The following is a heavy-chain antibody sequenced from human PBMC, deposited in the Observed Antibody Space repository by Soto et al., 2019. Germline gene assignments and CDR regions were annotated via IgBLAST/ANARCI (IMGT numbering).Heavy chain of an antibody. V-gene: IGHV3-7*03. CDR2: IKQDGSEK. CDR1: GFTFSSYW. Sequence: EVQLVESGGGLVQPGGSLRLSCAASGFTFSSYWMSWVRQAPGKELEWVANIKQDGSEKYYVDSVKGRFTISRDNAKSSLYLQINSLRAEDTAVYYCARRGSGWAYYYYGMDVWGQGTTVTVSS. J-gene: IGHJ6*02. D-gene: IGHD6-19*01. CDR3: ARRGSGWAYYYYGMDV.